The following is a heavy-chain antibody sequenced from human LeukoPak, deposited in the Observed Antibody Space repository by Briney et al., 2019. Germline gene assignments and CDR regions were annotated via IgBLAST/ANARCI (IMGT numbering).Heavy chain of an antibody. Sequence: PSETLSLTCTVSGGSISSYYWSWIRQPPGKGLEWIGYIHYSGSTNYNPSLKSRVTISVDTSKNQFSLELSSVTAADTAVYYCARDLRYSSAWYDWYFDLWGRGTLVTVSS. J-gene: IGHJ2*01. CDR1: GGSISSYY. D-gene: IGHD6-19*01. CDR3: ARDLRYSSAWYDWYFDL. V-gene: IGHV4-59*01. CDR2: IHYSGST.